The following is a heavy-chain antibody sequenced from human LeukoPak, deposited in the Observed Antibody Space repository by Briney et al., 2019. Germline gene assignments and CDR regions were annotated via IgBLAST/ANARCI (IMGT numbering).Heavy chain of an antibody. D-gene: IGHD6-13*01. CDR3: ARDMYTNSWYGSDY. CDR2: INANSGAT. CDR1: GYTFTDYY. J-gene: IGHJ4*03. Sequence: ASVKVSCKASGYTFTDYYIHWVRQAPGQGLEWMGWINANSGATNYALRFQGRVTLTRDTSISTASMELTRLTSDDTAIYYCARDMYTNSWYGSDYWGQGTAVTVSS. V-gene: IGHV1-2*02.